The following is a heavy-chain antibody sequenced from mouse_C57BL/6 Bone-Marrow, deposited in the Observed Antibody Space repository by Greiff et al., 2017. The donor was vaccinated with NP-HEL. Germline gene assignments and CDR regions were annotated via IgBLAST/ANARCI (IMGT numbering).Heavy chain of an antibody. V-gene: IGHV14-2*01. CDR3: AHYYGSSPHSYWYFDV. J-gene: IGHJ1*03. Sequence: EVKLMESGAELVKPGASVKLSCTASGFNITDYYMHWVKQRTEQGLEWIGRIDPEDGETKYAPKFQGKATITADTSSNTAYLQLSSLTSEDTAVYYCAHYYGSSPHSYWYFDVWGTGTTVTVSS. CDR1: GFNITDYY. CDR2: IDPEDGET. D-gene: IGHD1-1*01.